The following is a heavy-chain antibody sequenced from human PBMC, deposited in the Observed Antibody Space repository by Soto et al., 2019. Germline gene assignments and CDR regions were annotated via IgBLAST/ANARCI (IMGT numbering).Heavy chain of an antibody. D-gene: IGHD3-22*01. CDR1: GGTFSSYA. CDR2: IIPIFGTA. J-gene: IGHJ4*02. Sequence: QVQLVQSGAELKKPGSSVKVSCKASGGTFSSYAISGVRQAPGQGLEGMGGIIPIFGTANYAQKFQGRVTITADESTSTAYMELRSLRSEDTAVYYCARDGNYDRSGYSSPDYFDYWGQGTLVTVSS. V-gene: IGHV1-69*12. CDR3: ARDGNYDRSGYSSPDYFDY.